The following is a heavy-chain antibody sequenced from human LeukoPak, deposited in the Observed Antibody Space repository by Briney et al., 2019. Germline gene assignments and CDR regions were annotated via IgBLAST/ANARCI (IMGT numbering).Heavy chain of an antibody. D-gene: IGHD1-7*01. CDR2: INVYNGDA. CDR1: GYTFSSYG. J-gene: IGHJ6*02. Sequence: ASVKVSCKASGYTFSSYGVSWVRQAPGQGLEWMGWINVYNGDAKYAQKFQGRLTMATDTSTSTAYMELRSLRSDDTAVYYCAKNKTIDGMDVWGQGTAVTVSS. V-gene: IGHV1-18*01. CDR3: AKNKTIDGMDV.